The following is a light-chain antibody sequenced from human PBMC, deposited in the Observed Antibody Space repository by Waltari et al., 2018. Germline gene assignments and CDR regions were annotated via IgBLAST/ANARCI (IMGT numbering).Light chain of an antibody. CDR1: HTITNW. V-gene: IGKV1-5*01. CDR2: DAS. CDR3: QHYNSFSHIYT. Sequence: IQMTQSPSTLSASVGDRVTITCRASHTITNWLAWYQQKPGKAPNVLIYDASTLESGVPYRFSGSGSGTEFTLTINSLQPDDFATYYCQHYNSFSHIYTFGQGTKLEI. J-gene: IGKJ2*01.